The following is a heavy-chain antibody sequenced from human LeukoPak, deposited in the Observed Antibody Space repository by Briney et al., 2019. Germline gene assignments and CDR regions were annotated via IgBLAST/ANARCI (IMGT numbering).Heavy chain of an antibody. CDR3: AKRRVRYGSGRSALDY. J-gene: IGHJ4*02. V-gene: IGHV3-23*01. D-gene: IGHD3-10*01. Sequence: RGSLRLSCAASGFTFSNYAMSWVRQAPGKGLEWVSAIGGSGGSTYYADSVKGRFTISRDNSKNTLYLQMNSLRAEDTAVYYCAKRRVRYGSGRSALDYWGQGTLVTVSS. CDR2: IGGSGGST. CDR1: GFTFSNYA.